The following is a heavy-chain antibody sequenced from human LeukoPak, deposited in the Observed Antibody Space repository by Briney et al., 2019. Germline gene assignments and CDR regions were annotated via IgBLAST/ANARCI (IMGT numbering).Heavy chain of an antibody. Sequence: ASVKVSCKASGYTFTGYYMHWVRQAPGQGLEWMGWINPNSGGTNYAQKFQGRVTMTRDTSISTAYMELSRLRSDDTAVYYCARGRDGYNYLLNNWFDPWGQGTLVTVSS. D-gene: IGHD5-24*01. CDR2: INPNSGGT. CDR1: GYTFTGYY. CDR3: ARGRDGYNYLLNNWFDP. J-gene: IGHJ5*02. V-gene: IGHV1-2*02.